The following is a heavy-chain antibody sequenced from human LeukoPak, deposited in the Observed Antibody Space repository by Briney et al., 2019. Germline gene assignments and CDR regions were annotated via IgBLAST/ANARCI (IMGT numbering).Heavy chain of an antibody. V-gene: IGHV3-23*01. CDR3: AKLVSGSGSYYPRYFDY. Sequence: PGRSLRLSCAASGFTFSSYGMHWVRQAPGKGLEWVSAISGSGGSTYYADSVKGRFTISRDNSKNTLYLQMNSLRAEDTAVYYCAKLVSGSGSYYPRYFDYWGQGTLVTVSS. D-gene: IGHD3-10*01. J-gene: IGHJ4*02. CDR2: ISGSGGST. CDR1: GFTFSSYG.